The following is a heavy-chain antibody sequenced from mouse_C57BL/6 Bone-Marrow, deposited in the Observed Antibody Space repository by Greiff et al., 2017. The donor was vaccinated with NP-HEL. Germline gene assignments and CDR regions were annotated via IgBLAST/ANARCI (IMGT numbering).Heavy chain of an antibody. Sequence: EVQGVESGGGLVQPGGSLKLSCAASGFTFSDYGMAWVRQAPRKGPEWVAFISNLAYSIYYADTVTGRFTISRENAKNTLYLEMSSLRSEDTAMYYCARHYYYGSSYDAMDYWGQGTSVTVSS. D-gene: IGHD1-1*01. CDR3: ARHYYYGSSYDAMDY. CDR2: ISNLAYSI. CDR1: GFTFSDYG. J-gene: IGHJ4*01. V-gene: IGHV5-15*01.